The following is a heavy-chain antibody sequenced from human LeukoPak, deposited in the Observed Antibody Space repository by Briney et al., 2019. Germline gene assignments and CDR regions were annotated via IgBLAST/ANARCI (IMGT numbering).Heavy chain of an antibody. Sequence: PGGSLRLSCAASGFTFSSYGMHWVRQAPGKGLEWVAFIRYDGSNKYYADSVKGRFTISRDNSKNTLYLQMNSLRAEDTAVYYCAKDLSSTVTTIDYWGQGTLVTVSS. CDR2: IRYDGSNK. V-gene: IGHV3-30*02. J-gene: IGHJ4*02. CDR3: AKDLSSTVTTIDY. CDR1: GFTFSSYG. D-gene: IGHD4-17*01.